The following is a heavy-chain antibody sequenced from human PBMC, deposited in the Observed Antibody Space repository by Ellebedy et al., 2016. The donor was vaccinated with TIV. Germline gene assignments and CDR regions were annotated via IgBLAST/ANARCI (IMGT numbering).Heavy chain of an antibody. D-gene: IGHD3-22*01. CDR3: AKGVYDSSLSGLDV. J-gene: IGHJ6*02. Sequence: GGSLRLSXAASGFTFSRYGMHWVRQAPGKGLEWVAVISSDGSDKYYADSVKGRFTISRDNSKNTLYLQMNSLRAEDTAVYYCAKGVYDSSLSGLDVWGQGTTVTVSS. V-gene: IGHV3-30*18. CDR2: ISSDGSDK. CDR1: GFTFSRYG.